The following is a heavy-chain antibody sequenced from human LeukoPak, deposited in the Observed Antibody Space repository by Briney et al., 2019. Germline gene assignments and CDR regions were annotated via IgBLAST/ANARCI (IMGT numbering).Heavy chain of an antibody. D-gene: IGHD3-16*01. CDR1: GGSFSGYY. V-gene: IGHV4-34*01. CDR2: IDHSGRT. CDR3: ARVPPPGATAYGAVDY. J-gene: IGHJ4*02. Sequence: SETLSLTCAVYGGSFSGYYWSWISQSPGKGLEWIGEIDHSGRTNYNPSLKSRLTMSVDTSKNQFSLKLTSVTAADTAVYYCARVPPPGATAYGAVDYWGQGTLVTVSS.